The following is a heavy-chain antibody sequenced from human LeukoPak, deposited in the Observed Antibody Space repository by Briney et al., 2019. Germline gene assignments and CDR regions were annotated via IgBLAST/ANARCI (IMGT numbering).Heavy chain of an antibody. Sequence: TSETLSLTCTVSGGSINTYYWSWVRQPPGKGLEWIGYIYYSGSTNYNPSLKSRVTISVDTSKNQFSLKLSSVTAADTAVYYCARVVTAINDYWGQGTLVTVSS. J-gene: IGHJ4*02. CDR1: GGSINTYY. V-gene: IGHV4-59*12. CDR2: IYYSGST. CDR3: ARVVTAINDY. D-gene: IGHD2-21*02.